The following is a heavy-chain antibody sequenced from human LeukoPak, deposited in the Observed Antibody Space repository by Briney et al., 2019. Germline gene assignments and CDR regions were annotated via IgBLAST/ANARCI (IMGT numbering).Heavy chain of an antibody. D-gene: IGHD3-9*01. V-gene: IGHV3-66*01. CDR1: GLSVSSNY. CDR3: ARSFYDILIGYYQYFDY. CDR2: ICRDGSS. J-gene: IGHJ4*02. Sequence: PGGSLRLSCVASGLSVSSNYMSWVRQAPGKGLEWVSVICRDGSSYYAESVKGRFTISRDNSKNTLYIQMNSLRAEDTAVYYCARSFYDILIGYYQYFDYWGQGTLVTVSS.